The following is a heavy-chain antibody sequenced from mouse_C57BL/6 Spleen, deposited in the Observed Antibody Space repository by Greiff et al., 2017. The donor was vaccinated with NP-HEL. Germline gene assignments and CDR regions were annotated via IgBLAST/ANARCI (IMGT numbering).Heavy chain of an antibody. D-gene: IGHD1-1*01. CDR2: IHPNSGST. CDR3: ALPYYYGSSYSY. Sequence: VQLQQPGAELVKPGASVKSSCKASGYTFTSYWMHWVKQRPGQGLEWIGMIHPNSGSTNYNEKFKSKATLTVDKSSSTAYMQLSSLTSEDSAVYYCALPYYYGSSYSYRGQGTTLTVSS. V-gene: IGHV1-64*01. CDR1: GYTFTSYW. J-gene: IGHJ2*01.